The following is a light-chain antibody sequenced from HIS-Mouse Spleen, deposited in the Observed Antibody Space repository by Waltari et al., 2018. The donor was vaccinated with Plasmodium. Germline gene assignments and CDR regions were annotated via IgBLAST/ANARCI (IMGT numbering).Light chain of an antibody. CDR3: YSTDSSGNHRV. J-gene: IGLJ3*02. Sequence: SYELTQPPSVSVSPGQKARMTCTRDALQTKYAYWYQQKSGQDPVLVIYEDSKRPSGIPERFSGSSSGTMATLTISGAQVEDEADYYCYSTDSSGNHRVFGGGTKLTVL. CDR1: ALQTKY. V-gene: IGLV3-10*01. CDR2: EDS.